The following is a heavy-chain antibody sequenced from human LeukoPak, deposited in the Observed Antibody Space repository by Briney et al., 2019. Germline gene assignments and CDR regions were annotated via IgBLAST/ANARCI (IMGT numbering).Heavy chain of an antibody. CDR2: ISSSSSYI. D-gene: IGHD5-18*01. Sequence: GGSLRLSCAASGFTFSSYSMNWVRQAPGKGLEWVSSISSSSSYIYYADSVKGRFTISRDNAKNSLYLQMNSLRAEDTAVYYCAKDRAGYSYNDAFDIWGQGTMVTVSS. CDR3: AKDRAGYSYNDAFDI. V-gene: IGHV3-21*01. J-gene: IGHJ3*02. CDR1: GFTFSSYS.